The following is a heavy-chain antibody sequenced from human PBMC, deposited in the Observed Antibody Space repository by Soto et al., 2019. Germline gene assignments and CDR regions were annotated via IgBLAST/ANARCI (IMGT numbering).Heavy chain of an antibody. CDR3: ARGIAAAAHFDY. D-gene: IGHD6-13*01. Sequence: TSETLSLTCTVSGGSISSGDYYWSWIRQPPGKGLEWIGYIYYSGSTYYNPSLKSRVTISVDTSKNQFSLKLSSVTAADTAVYYCARGIAAAAHFDYWGQGTLVTVSS. CDR2: IYYSGST. V-gene: IGHV4-30-4*01. J-gene: IGHJ4*02. CDR1: GGSISSGDYY.